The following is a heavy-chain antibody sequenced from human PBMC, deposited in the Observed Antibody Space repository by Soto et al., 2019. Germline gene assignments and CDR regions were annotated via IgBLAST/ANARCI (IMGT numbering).Heavy chain of an antibody. V-gene: IGHV3-33*01. J-gene: IGHJ6*02. CDR3: ARDLVTMVRGVITSYYYGMDV. CDR2: IWYDGSNK. CDR1: GFTFSSYG. D-gene: IGHD3-10*01. Sequence: HPGGSLRLSCAASGFTFSSYGMHWVRQAPGKGLEWVAVIWYDGSNKYYADSVKGRFTISRDNSKNTLYLQMNSLRAEDTAVYYCARDLVTMVRGVITSYYYGMDVWGQGTTVTVSS.